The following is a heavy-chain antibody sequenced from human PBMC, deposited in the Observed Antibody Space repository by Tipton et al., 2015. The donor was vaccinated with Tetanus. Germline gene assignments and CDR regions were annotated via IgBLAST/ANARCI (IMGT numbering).Heavy chain of an antibody. D-gene: IGHD1-1*01. CDR3: ARGVSRDWNGPYFDY. CDR1: GGSISSYY. V-gene: IGHV4-4*07. Sequence: GLVKPSETLSLTCTVSGGSISSYYWSWIRQPAGKVLERIGRIYSSGSTHYNPSLKRQVTISVDTSKNQFSLSLSSVIAADTDVYSCARGVSRDWNGPYFDYWGQGALVTVSS. J-gene: IGHJ4*02. CDR2: IYSSGST.